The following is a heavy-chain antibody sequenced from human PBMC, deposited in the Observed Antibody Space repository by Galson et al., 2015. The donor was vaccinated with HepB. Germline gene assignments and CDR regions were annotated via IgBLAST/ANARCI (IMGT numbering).Heavy chain of an antibody. CDR2: INPSDGST. CDR1: GYTFTSYY. J-gene: IGHJ4*02. Sequence: SVKVSCKASGYTFTSYYMHWVRQAPGQGLEWMGRINPSDGSTSYAQKLQGRITMTRDTYTRTVYMELSSLRSEYTAVYYCARICGGDCSGYWGQGTLVTVSS. CDR3: ARICGGDCSGY. D-gene: IGHD2-21*01. V-gene: IGHV1-46*04.